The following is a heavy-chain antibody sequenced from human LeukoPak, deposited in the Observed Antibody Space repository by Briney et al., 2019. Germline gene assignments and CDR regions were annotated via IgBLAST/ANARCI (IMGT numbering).Heavy chain of an antibody. D-gene: IGHD4-23*01. CDR1: RGPLSSTY. J-gene: IGHJ3*02. CDR2: IYSSEST. Sequence: SETLSLTCTVSRGPLSSTYWIYIRQPPGKALEWIWYIYSSESTNYNYSLQIRVPLSLDTYKKQFSLKLSPVTTADTAVYYCARSTVANPGAFDIWGQGTMVTVSS. V-gene: IGHV4-59*01. CDR3: ARSTVANPGAFDI.